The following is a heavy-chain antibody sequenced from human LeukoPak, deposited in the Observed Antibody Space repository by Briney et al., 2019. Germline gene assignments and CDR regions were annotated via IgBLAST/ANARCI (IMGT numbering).Heavy chain of an antibody. CDR1: GYTLTESS. D-gene: IGHD3-10*02. CDR3: ATAGVRGAKFDY. CDR2: FDPEDGET. J-gene: IGHJ4*02. V-gene: IGHV1-24*01. Sequence: ASVNVSRKVSGYTLTESSMHWVRQAPGKGLEWMGGFDPEDGETIYAQKFQGRVTMTEDTSTDTPYMELSSLSSADTAVYYCATAGVRGAKFDYWGQGTLVTVSS.